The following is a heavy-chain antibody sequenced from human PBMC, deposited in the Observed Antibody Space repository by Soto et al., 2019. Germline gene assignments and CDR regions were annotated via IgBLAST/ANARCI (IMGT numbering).Heavy chain of an antibody. J-gene: IGHJ5*02. Sequence: QITLKESGPTLVKPTQTLTLTCTFSGFSLSTSGVGVGWIRQPPGKALEWLALIYWDDDKRYSPSLKSRLTLPKDTTKNQVVLTMTNMDPVDTATYYCAHRRLYDYVWGSYRGNWFDPWGQGTLVTVSS. D-gene: IGHD3-16*02. CDR2: IYWDDDK. V-gene: IGHV2-5*02. CDR3: AHRRLYDYVWGSYRGNWFDP. CDR1: GFSLSTSGVG.